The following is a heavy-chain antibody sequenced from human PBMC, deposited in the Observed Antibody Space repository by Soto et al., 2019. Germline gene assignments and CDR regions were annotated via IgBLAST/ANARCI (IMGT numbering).Heavy chain of an antibody. D-gene: IGHD5-18*01. CDR2: ISCSGGST. J-gene: IGHJ4*02. CDR3: AKYTDSYGSDQPFDY. CDR1: GFTFISYA. V-gene: IGHV3-23*01. Sequence: PGGSLRLSCAASGFTFISYAMSWVRQAPGKGLEWVSAISCSGGSTYYADSVKGRFTISRDNSKNTLYLQMNSLRAEDTAVYYCAKYTDSYGSDQPFDYWGQGTLVTVSS.